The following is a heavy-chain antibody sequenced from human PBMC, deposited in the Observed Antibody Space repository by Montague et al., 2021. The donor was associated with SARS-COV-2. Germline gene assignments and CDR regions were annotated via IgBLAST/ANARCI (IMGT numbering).Heavy chain of an antibody. CDR2: VCYHGSA. Sequence: SETLSLTCTVSGGSMSSYHYDWIWMRQRTGLGRNGYVCYHGSANTNHSPKRKIPISLDTSKYRFPLRVTSVTAADAAVDYCASDVRYYYDQWGQGILVTVSS. J-gene: IGHJ4*02. D-gene: IGHD3-10*01. CDR1: GGSMSSYH. V-gene: IGHV4-59*13. CDR3: ASDVRYYYDQ.